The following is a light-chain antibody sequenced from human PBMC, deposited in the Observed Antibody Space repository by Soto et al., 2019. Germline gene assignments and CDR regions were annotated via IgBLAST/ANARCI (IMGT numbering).Light chain of an antibody. CDR3: AAWDDSLNGHVV. J-gene: IGLJ2*01. CDR2: NNS. Sequence: QSVLTQTPSVSGTPGQRVTISCSGSRSNIGTNTVNWYQQLPGTAPKLLIYNNSQRPSGVPDRFSGYKSGTSATLAISGLQSEDEADYYCAAWDDSLNGHVVFGGGTKLTVL. CDR1: RSNIGTNT. V-gene: IGLV1-44*01.